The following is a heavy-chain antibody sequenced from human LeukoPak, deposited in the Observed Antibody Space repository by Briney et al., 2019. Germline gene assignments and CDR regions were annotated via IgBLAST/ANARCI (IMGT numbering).Heavy chain of an antibody. D-gene: IGHD3-22*01. CDR1: GFTFSSYV. CDR3: AKGYSGYYAMYYFDY. CDR2: ISYDGSNE. Sequence: GGSLRLSCAASGFTFSSYVMHWVRQAPGKGLEWVAIISYDGSNEYYADSVKGRFTISRDNSKNTLYLQMNSLRVEDTAEYYCAKGYSGYYAMYYFDYWGQGTRVTVSS. V-gene: IGHV3-30*04. J-gene: IGHJ4*02.